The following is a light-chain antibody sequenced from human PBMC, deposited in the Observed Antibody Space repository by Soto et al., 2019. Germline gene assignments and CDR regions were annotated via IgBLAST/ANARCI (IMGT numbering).Light chain of an antibody. CDR2: DVS. CDR3: SSYTSSSTLV. Sequence: QSVLTQPASVSGSPGQSITLSCTGTSSDVGGYNYVSWYQQHPGKAPKLMIYDVSNRPSGVSNRFSGSKSGNTDSLTNSGLQADDEADYYCSSYTSSSTLVVGTGTKLTV. V-gene: IGLV2-14*01. J-gene: IGLJ1*01. CDR1: SSDVGGYNY.